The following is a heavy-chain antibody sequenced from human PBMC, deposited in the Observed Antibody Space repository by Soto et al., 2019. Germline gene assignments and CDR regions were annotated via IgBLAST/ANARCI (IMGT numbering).Heavy chain of an antibody. CDR2: IYHSGST. CDR1: GGSISSYY. J-gene: IGHJ6*04. CDR3: ARHGYGEYSQAYYSYGMDV. V-gene: IGHV4-59*08. D-gene: IGHD5-12*01. Sequence: PSETLSLTCTVSGGSISSYYWSWIRQPPGKGLEWIGYIYHSGSTDYNPSLKSRVTISVDTSKNQFSLRLSSVTAADTAVYYCARHGYGEYSQAYYSYGMDVWGEGTPVTVPS.